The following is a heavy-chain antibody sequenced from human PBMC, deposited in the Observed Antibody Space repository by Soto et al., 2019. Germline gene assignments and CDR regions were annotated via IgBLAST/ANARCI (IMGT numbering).Heavy chain of an antibody. J-gene: IGHJ4*02. CDR3: ARVGATTWY. V-gene: IGHV3-74*01. CDR2: VNSDGSIT. Sequence: GGSLRLSCAASGFTFSSYWMHWFRQAPGKGLVWVSRVNSDGSITNYADAVKGRFTISRDNAKNTLYLQMDGLRAEDTAVYYCARVGATTWYWGQGTLVTVSS. CDR1: GFTFSSYW. D-gene: IGHD1-26*01.